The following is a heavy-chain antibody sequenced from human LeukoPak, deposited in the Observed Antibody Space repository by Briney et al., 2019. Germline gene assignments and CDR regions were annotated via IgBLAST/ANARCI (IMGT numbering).Heavy chain of an antibody. CDR3: AKDTMVRGAHFDY. CDR1: GFTFSSYG. J-gene: IGHJ4*02. D-gene: IGHD3-10*01. V-gene: IGHV3-23*01. Sequence: GGSLRLSCAASGFTFSSYGMSWVRQAPGKGLEWVSAISGSGGSTYYADSVKGRFTISRDNSRNTLYLQMNSLRAEDTAVYYCAKDTMVRGAHFDYWGQGTLVTVSS. CDR2: ISGSGGST.